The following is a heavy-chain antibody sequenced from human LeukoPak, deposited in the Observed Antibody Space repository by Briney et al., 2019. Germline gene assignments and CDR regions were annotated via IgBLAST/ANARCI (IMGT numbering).Heavy chain of an antibody. CDR1: GLPFSDFQ. D-gene: IGHD3-10*01. CDR2: ISSSTIYT. CDR3: ARASGSGSYYAN. Sequence: PGGSLRPSCPAPGLPFSDFQINRAPQAPGKGLERVSYISSSTIYTNYADSVKGRFTISRDNAKNSLYLQMNSLRAEDTAVYYCARASGSGSYYANWGQGTLVTVSS. V-gene: IGHV3-11*05. J-gene: IGHJ4*02.